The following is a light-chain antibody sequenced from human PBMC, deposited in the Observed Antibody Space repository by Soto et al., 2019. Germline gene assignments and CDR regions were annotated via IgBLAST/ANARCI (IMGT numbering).Light chain of an antibody. CDR1: QSVLYRSSNKNY. V-gene: IGKV4-1*01. Sequence: DIVMTQSPDSLAVSLGERATINCKSSQSVLYRSSNKNYLAWYQQKPGQPPKLLIYWASTRDSGVPDRFTGSASGTDFTLTIISLQTEDVAAYYCQQYYTTPLTFGGGTKVEIK. CDR3: QQYYTTPLT. CDR2: WAS. J-gene: IGKJ4*01.